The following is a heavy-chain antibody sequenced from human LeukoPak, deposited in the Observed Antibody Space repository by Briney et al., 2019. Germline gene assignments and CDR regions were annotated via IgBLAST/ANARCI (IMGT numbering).Heavy chain of an antibody. Sequence: GGYLSLNCSASRFTFTNYGMHRHGQAPGQERVGWANARFGGTNKYYADSVKGRFTISRDNSKNAVYLQMNSLRAEDTAVYYCARDHVIKQAPPGYWGQETLVTVSS. CDR1: RFTFTNYG. J-gene: IGHJ4*02. CDR2: ARFGGTNK. CDR3: ARDHVIKQAPPGY. D-gene: IGHD3-10*01. V-gene: IGHV3-33*01.